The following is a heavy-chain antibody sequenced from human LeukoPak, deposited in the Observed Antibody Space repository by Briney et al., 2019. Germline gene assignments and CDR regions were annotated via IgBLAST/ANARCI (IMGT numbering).Heavy chain of an antibody. CDR3: ATATTIFGVVSFDY. J-gene: IGHJ4*02. D-gene: IGHD3-3*01. V-gene: IGHV1-24*01. CDR2: FDPEDGET. CDR1: GYTLTELS. Sequence: GASVTVSCKVSGYTLTELSMHWVRQAPGKGLEWMGGFDPEDGETIYAQKFQGRVTMTEDTSTDTAYMELSSLRSEDTAVYYCATATTIFGVVSFDYWGQGTLVTVSS.